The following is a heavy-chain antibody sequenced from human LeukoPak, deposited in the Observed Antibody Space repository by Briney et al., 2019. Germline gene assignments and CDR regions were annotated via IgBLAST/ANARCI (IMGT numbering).Heavy chain of an antibody. V-gene: IGHV4-39*01. CDR2: IYYSGTT. J-gene: IGHJ4*02. Sequence: SETLSLTCTVSGGSISSSSYYWGWIRQPPGKGLEWIGSIYYSGTTYYNPSLKSRVTISVDTSKNQFSLKLSSVTAADTAFYYCARVLSPVIPTYFDYWGQGTLVTVSS. CDR3: ARVLSPVIPTYFDY. D-gene: IGHD3-22*01. CDR1: GGSISSSSYY.